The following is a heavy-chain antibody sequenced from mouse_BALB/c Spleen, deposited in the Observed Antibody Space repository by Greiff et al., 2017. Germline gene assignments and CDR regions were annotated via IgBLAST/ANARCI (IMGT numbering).Heavy chain of an antibody. CDR2: INSNGGST. CDR3: ARDPGFAY. J-gene: IGHJ3*01. V-gene: IGHV5-6-3*01. CDR1: GFTFSSYG. Sequence: EVKVVESGGGLVQPGGSLKLSCAASGFTFSSYGMSWVRQTPDKRLELVATINSNGGSTYYPDSVKGRFTISRDNAKNTLYLQMSSLKSEDTAMYYCARDPGFAYWGQGTLVTVSA.